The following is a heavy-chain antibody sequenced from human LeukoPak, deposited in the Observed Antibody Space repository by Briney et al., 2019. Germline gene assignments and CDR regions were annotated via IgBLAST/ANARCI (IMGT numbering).Heavy chain of an antibody. CDR2: ISAYNGNT. Sequence: ASVKVSCKASGYTFTSYGISWVRQAPGQGLEWMGWISAYNGNTNYAQKLQGRVTMTRDMSTSTVYMELSSLRSEDTAGYYCARDAHSSGWPDYWGQGTLVTVSS. CDR3: ARDAHSSGWPDY. J-gene: IGHJ4*02. V-gene: IGHV1-18*01. CDR1: GYTFTSYG. D-gene: IGHD6-19*01.